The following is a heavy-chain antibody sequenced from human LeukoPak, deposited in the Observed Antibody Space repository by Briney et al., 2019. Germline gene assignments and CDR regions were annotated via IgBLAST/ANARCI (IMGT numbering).Heavy chain of an antibody. V-gene: IGHV3-66*01. Sequence: GGSLRLSCAASGFTVSSNYMSWVRQAPGKGLEWVSGIYSGGSTYYADSVKGRFTISRDNSKNTLYLQMNSLRAEDTAVYYCAAPRYGDLALDYWGQGTLVTVSS. D-gene: IGHD4-17*01. CDR2: IYSGGST. CDR1: GFTVSSNY. CDR3: AAPRYGDLALDY. J-gene: IGHJ4*02.